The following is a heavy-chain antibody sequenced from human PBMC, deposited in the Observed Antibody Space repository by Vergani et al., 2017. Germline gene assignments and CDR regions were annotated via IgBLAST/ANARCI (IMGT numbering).Heavy chain of an antibody. D-gene: IGHD2-2*01. J-gene: IGHJ6*03. V-gene: IGHV4-59*01. CDR3: ARVVVVPAAIHYYYYYYMDV. CDR2: IYYIGST. CDR1: GGPISSYY. Sequence: QVQLQESGPGLVKPSETLSLPCTVSGGPISSYYWSWIRQPPGKGLEWIGYIYYIGSTNYNPSLKSRVTISVDTSKNQFSLKLSSVTAADTAVYYCARVVVVPAAIHYYYYYYMDVWGKGTTVTVSS.